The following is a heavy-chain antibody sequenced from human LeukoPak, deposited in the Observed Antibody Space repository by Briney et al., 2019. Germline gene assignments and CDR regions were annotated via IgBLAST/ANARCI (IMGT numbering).Heavy chain of an antibody. D-gene: IGHD3-10*01. J-gene: IGHJ5*02. V-gene: IGHV5-51*01. CDR2: IYPGDSDT. CDR3: ARFNVGESPGTFDP. CDR1: GYSFTSSW. Sequence: GESLKISCKGSGYSFTSSWTAWVRQMPGKGLEWMGIIYPGDSDTRYSPSFQGQVTISADKSISTAYLQWSSLKASDTAMYYCARFNVGESPGTFDPWGQGTLVTVSS.